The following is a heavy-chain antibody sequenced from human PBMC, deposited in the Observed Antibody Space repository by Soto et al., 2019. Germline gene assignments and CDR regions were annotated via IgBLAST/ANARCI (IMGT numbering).Heavy chain of an antibody. V-gene: IGHV3-7*01. J-gene: IGHJ6*03. CDR3: ARVTLGYCTNGVCPMGYYYYYYYMDV. CDR1: GLTCSGYG. Sequence: VVPMRVSCGAAGLTCSGYGMSWVSKDQGKGLEWVANIKQDGSEKYYVDSVKGRFTISRDNAKNSLYLQMNSLRAEDTAVYYCARVTLGYCTNGVCPMGYYYYYYYMDVWGKGTTVTVSS. D-gene: IGHD2-8*01. CDR2: IKQDGSEK.